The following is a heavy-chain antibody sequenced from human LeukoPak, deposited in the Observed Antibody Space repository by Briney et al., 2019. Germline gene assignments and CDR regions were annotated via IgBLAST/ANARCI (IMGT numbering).Heavy chain of an antibody. J-gene: IGHJ4*02. D-gene: IGHD6-13*01. CDR3: ARSIAEAEPASDS. V-gene: IGHV1-2*02. CDR2: INPNSGAT. Sequence: ASVKVSCKASGYTFSANYMHWVRQAPGQGLEWMGWINPNSGATKYAQKFQGRVTLTRDTSISTAYMGLSRLGSDDTAVYYCARSIAEAEPASDSWGQGTLVTVSS. CDR1: GYTFSANY.